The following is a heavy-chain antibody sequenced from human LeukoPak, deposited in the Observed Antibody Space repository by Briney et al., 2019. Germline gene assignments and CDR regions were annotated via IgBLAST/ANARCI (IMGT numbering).Heavy chain of an antibody. CDR3: ARVRALWFGEFLGAFDI. D-gene: IGHD3-10*01. CDR2: IYTSGST. CDR1: GGSISSGSYY. J-gene: IGHJ3*02. Sequence: PSETLSLTCTVSGGSISSGSYYWSWIRQPAGKGLEWIGRIYTSGSTNYNPSLKSRVTISVDTSKNQFSLKLSSVTAADTAVYYCARVRALWFGEFLGAFDIWGQGTMVTVSS. V-gene: IGHV4-61*02.